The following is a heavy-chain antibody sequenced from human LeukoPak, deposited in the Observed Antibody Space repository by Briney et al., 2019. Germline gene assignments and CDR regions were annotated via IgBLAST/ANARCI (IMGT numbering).Heavy chain of an antibody. CDR1: GGSISSSSNF. D-gene: IGHD4-17*01. CDR2: IYYSGTT. CDR3: ARGRGTVTLPDY. Sequence: SETLSLTCSVSGGSISSSSNFWGWIRQPPGKGLEWLGIIYYSGTTYYNPSLKSRVTISVDTSKNQFSLKLSSVTAADTAVYYCARGRGTVTLPDYWGQGTLVTVSS. J-gene: IGHJ4*02. V-gene: IGHV4-39*01.